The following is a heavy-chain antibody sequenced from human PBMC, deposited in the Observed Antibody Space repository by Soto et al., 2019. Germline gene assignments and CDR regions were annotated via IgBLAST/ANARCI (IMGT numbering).Heavy chain of an antibody. V-gene: IGHV3-23*01. CDR3: SRGDRGAWRQPPSYYYSGLDV. Sequence: PGGSLRLSCTASGFILSCYAMSWVRQAPGKGLEWVSTISAGGDLEYNSDSVKGRFTISRDNSNNAQYLQMNSLSIEDTALYYCSRGDRGAWRQPPSYYYSGLDVWGQGTTVTVSS. D-gene: IGHD2-21*01. CDR2: ISAGGDLE. J-gene: IGHJ6*02. CDR1: GFILSCYA.